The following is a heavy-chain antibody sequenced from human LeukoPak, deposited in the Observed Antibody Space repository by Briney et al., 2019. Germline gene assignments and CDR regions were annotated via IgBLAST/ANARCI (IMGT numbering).Heavy chain of an antibody. CDR3: ARAGYQLLLDS. V-gene: IGHV6-1*01. Sequence: SQTLSLTCAISGDSVSSNSAAWHWIRQSPSRGLEWLGRTYYRSKWYNDYAVSVTSRITINTDTSKNQFSLQLNSAIPEDTAVYYCARAGYQLLLDSWGQGTLVTVSS. D-gene: IGHD2-2*01. CDR1: GDSVSSNSAA. CDR2: TYYRSKWYN. J-gene: IGHJ4*02.